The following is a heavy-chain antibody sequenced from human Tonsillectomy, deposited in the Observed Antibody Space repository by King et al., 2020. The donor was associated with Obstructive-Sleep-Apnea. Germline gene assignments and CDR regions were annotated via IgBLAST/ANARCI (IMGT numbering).Heavy chain of an antibody. CDR3: ARSYCSTINCYAVTFYYFDY. Sequence: DVQLVESGGGLVKPGGSLRLSCAASGFTFSSYSMNWVRQAPGKGLEWVSFISSSSTDIYYADSVEGRFTISRDNAKNSLSLLMNSLRAEDTAVYYCARSYCSTINCYAVTFYYFDYWGQGTPVTVSS. CDR1: GFTFSSYS. J-gene: IGHJ4*02. V-gene: IGHV3-21*01. D-gene: IGHD2-2*01. CDR2: ISSSSTDI.